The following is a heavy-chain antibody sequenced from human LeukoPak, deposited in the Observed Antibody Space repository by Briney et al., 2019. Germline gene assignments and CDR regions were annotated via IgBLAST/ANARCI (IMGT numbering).Heavy chain of an antibody. D-gene: IGHD3-22*01. J-gene: IGHJ4*02. Sequence: PGGSLRLSCAASGFTFSSHGMHWVRQAPGKGLEWVAVISYDGSNKYYADSVKGRFTISRDNSKNTLYLQMNSLRAEDTAVYYCAKGRSSYYDSSGYLDGYWGQGTLVTVSS. V-gene: IGHV3-30*18. CDR1: GFTFSSHG. CDR2: ISYDGSNK. CDR3: AKGRSSYYDSSGYLDGY.